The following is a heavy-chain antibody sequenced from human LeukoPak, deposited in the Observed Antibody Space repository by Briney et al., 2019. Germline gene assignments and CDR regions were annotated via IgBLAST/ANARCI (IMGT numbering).Heavy chain of an antibody. CDR3: ALVVVAATLRGDAFDI. CDR1: GGTFSIYA. CDR2: IIPILGIA. J-gene: IGHJ3*02. D-gene: IGHD2-15*01. V-gene: IGHV1-69*04. Sequence: SVTVSCKASGGTFSIYAISWVRQAPGQGLEWMGRIIPILGIANYAQKFQGRVTITADKSTSTAYMELSSLRSEDTAVYYCALVVVAATLRGDAFDIWGQGTMVTVSS.